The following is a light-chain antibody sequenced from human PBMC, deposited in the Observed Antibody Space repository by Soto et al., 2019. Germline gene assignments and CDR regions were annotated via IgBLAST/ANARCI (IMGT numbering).Light chain of an antibody. CDR2: AAS. Sequence: DLQMTQSPSSLSASVGDRVTITCRTSQSINSYLNWYQQKPGKAPKLLIYAASSLQSGVPSRFSGSGSETDFTLTISSLQPEDFTTYYCQQSYSTPWTFGQGTKVEIK. CDR1: QSINSY. J-gene: IGKJ1*01. CDR3: QQSYSTPWT. V-gene: IGKV1-39*01.